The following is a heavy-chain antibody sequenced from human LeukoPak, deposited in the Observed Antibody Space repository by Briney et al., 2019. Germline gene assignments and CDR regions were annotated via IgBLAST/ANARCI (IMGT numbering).Heavy chain of an antibody. CDR1: GGSISSSIYY. Sequence: SETLSLTCIVSGGSISSSIYYWAWVRQPPGKGLEWIGTVFYNGATQYSPSLRSRVTISIDTSTNQFSLKLSSVTAADTAVYYCARDIHGSGSLEYYFDYWGQGTLVTVSS. D-gene: IGHD3-10*01. V-gene: IGHV4-39*07. CDR2: VFYNGAT. J-gene: IGHJ4*02. CDR3: ARDIHGSGSLEYYFDY.